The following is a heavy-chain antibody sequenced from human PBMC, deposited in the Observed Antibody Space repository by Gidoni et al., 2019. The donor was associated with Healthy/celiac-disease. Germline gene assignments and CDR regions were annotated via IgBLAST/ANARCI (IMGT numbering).Heavy chain of an antibody. Sequence: EVQLVESGGGLVQPGGSLRLSCAASGFTFSSYSMNWVRQAPGKGLEWVSYIRSSSSTIYYADSVKGRFTISRDNAKNSLYLQMNSLRDEDTAVYYGARSEDIVVGPAAIRVGHFDYWGQGTLVTVSS. V-gene: IGHV3-48*02. CDR1: GFTFSSYS. CDR2: IRSSSSTI. J-gene: IGHJ4*02. D-gene: IGHD2-2*02. CDR3: ARSEDIVVGPAAIRVGHFDY.